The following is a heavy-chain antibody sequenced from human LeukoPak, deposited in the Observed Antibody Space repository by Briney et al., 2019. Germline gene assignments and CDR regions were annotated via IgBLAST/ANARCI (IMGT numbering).Heavy chain of an antibody. CDR2: INPDGSET. CDR1: GFTFSTYW. V-gene: IGHV3-7*05. Sequence: PGGSLRLSCAASGFTFSTYWMSWVRQAPGKGLEWVANINPDGSETYYVDSVKGRFTISRDNAKNSLSLQMNSLRAGDTAVYYCVRDHGGNYFDYWGQGTLVTVSS. CDR3: VRDHGGNYFDY. J-gene: IGHJ4*02. D-gene: IGHD4-23*01.